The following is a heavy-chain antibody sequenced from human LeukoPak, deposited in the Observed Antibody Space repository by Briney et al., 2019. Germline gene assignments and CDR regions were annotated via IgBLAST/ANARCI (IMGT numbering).Heavy chain of an antibody. Sequence: GGSLRLSCAASGFTFSDYSMNWVRQAPGKGLEWISYVGISSGNTKYADSVKGRFTISGDSAKNSVFLQMNNLRAGDTAVYYCARDHRYAFDNWGQGTLVTVSS. D-gene: IGHD5-12*01. J-gene: IGHJ4*02. V-gene: IGHV3-48*04. CDR2: VGISSGNT. CDR3: ARDHRYAFDN. CDR1: GFTFSDYS.